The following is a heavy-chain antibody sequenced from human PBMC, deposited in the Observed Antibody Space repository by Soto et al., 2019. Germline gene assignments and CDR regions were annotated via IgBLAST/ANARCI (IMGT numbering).Heavy chain of an antibody. V-gene: IGHV4-39*01. J-gene: IGHJ5*02. D-gene: IGHD7-27*01. Sequence: SETLSLTCTVSGGSIRITDYFWGWIRQPPGKALEWIASIYHSGSTYYNPSLKSRVTMSIDTSNNQFALTLNSVTAADTAVYFCARDSGWFDPWGQGTLVTVSS. CDR3: ARDSGWFDP. CDR2: IYHSGST. CDR1: GGSIRITDYF.